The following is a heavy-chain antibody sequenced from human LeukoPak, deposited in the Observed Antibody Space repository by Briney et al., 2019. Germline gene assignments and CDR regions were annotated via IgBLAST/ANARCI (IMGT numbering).Heavy chain of an antibody. CDR2: FDPGDGET. J-gene: IGHJ4*02. CDR3: ATEKGNLRFLEWLLFS. D-gene: IGHD3-3*01. CDR1: GYTLTELS. V-gene: IGHV1-24*01. Sequence: ASVKVSCKVPGYTLTELSMHWVRQAPGKGLEWMGGFDPGDGETIYAQKFQGRVTMTEDTSTDTAYMELSSLRSEDTAVYYCATEKGNLRFLEWLLFSWGQGTLVIVSS.